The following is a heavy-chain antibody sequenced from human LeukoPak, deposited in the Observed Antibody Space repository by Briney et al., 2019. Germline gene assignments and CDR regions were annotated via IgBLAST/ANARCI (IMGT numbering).Heavy chain of an antibody. J-gene: IGHJ4*02. CDR2: INHSGST. V-gene: IGHV4-34*01. Sequence: SETLSLTCAVYGGSFRGYYWSWIRQPPGKGLEWIGEINHSGSTNYNPSLKSRVTISVDTSKNQFSLKLSSVTAADTAVYYCARGRILWTKNFDYWGQGTLVTVSS. CDR1: GGSFRGYY. D-gene: IGHD3/OR15-3a*01. CDR3: ARGRILWTKNFDY.